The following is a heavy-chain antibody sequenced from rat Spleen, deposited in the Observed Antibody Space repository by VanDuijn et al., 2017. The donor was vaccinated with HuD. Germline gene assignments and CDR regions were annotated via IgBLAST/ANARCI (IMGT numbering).Heavy chain of an antibody. D-gene: IGHD1-6*01. CDR3: TGGQYTTDYYYEDWFAN. CDR2: IWSGGST. J-gene: IGHJ3*01. V-gene: IGHV2-13*01. CDR1: GFSLSSYG. Sequence: QVQLKESGPGLVQPSQTLSLTCTVSGFSLSSYGVIWVRQPPGKGLEWMGVIWSGGSTDYNSALKSRLSISRDTSKSQVFLKMNSLQTEDTAIYFCTGGQYTTDYYYEDWFANWGQGTLVTVSS.